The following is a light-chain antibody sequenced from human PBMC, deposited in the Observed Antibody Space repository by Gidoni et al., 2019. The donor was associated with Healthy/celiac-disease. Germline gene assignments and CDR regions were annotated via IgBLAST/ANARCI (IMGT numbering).Light chain of an antibody. V-gene: IGKV1-NL1*01. Sequence: DIQMTQSPSSLSASVGDRVTITCRASQGISNSLVWYQHKQGKAPKLLLYAASILESGVPSRFSGSGSGTDYTLTSSSLQPEDFATYYCQQYYSTPVTFGQGTKLEIK. CDR1: QGISNS. J-gene: IGKJ2*01. CDR3: QQYYSTPVT. CDR2: AAS.